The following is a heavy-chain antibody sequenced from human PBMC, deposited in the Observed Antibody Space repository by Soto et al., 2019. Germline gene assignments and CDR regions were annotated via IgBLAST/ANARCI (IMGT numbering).Heavy chain of an antibody. CDR2: INHSGST. Sequence: SETQSLTCAVYGGSFSGYYWSWIRQPPGKGLEWIGEINHSGSTNYNPSLKSRVTISVDTSKNQFSLKLSSVTAADTAVYYCARGKWFGELGNWGQGTMVTVS. J-gene: IGHJ3*01. CDR1: GGSFSGYY. V-gene: IGHV4-34*01. CDR3: ARGKWFGELGN. D-gene: IGHD3-10*01.